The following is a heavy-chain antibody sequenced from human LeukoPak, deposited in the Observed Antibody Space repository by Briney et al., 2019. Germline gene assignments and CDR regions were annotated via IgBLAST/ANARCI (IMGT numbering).Heavy chain of an antibody. CDR3: ARSAGCSSGWYYFDY. V-gene: IGHV1-2*06. Sequence: GASVKVSCKASGYTFTGYYMHWVRQAPGQGLEWMGRINPNSGGTNYAQKFQGRVTMTRDTSISTAYMELSRLRSDDTAVYYCARSAGCSSGWYYFDYWGQGTLVTVSS. D-gene: IGHD6-19*01. CDR1: GYTFTGYY. J-gene: IGHJ4*02. CDR2: INPNSGGT.